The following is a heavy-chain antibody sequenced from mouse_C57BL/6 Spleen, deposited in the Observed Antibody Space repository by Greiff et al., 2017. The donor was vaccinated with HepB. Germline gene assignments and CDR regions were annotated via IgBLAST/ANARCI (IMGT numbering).Heavy chain of an antibody. CDR1: GFNIKDDY. D-gene: IGHD1-1*01. Sequence: EVQLVESGAELVRPGASVKLSCTASGFNIKDDYMHWVKQRPEQGLEWIGWIDPENGDTEYASKFQGKATITADTSSNTAYLQLSSLTSEDTAVYYCTTVLYYGSSYAMDYWGQGTSVTVSS. CDR2: IDPENGDT. CDR3: TTVLYYGSSYAMDY. J-gene: IGHJ4*01. V-gene: IGHV14-4*01.